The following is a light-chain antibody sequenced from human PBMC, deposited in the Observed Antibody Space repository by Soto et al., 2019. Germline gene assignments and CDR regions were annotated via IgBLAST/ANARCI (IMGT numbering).Light chain of an antibody. CDR1: SSDVGGYNF. Sequence: QSALTQPASVSGSPGQSITISCTGTSSDVGGYNFVSWYQQHPGKAPKLMIYVVTNRPSGVSNRFSGSKSGNTASLTISGLQAEDEADYYCSSYTNRNTLVFGGGTKLTVL. J-gene: IGLJ2*01. CDR2: VVT. V-gene: IGLV2-14*03. CDR3: SSYTNRNTLV.